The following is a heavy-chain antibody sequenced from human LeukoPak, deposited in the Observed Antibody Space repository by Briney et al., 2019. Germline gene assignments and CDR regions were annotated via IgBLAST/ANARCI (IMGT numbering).Heavy chain of an antibody. V-gene: IGHV1-69*04. J-gene: IGHJ5*02. Sequence: SVTVSCKASGGTFSSYAISWVRQAPRQGLEWMGRIIPILGIANYAQKFQGRVTITADKSTSTAYMELSRLRSEDTAVYYCAKVPPGGSGWFTIDPWGQGTLVTVSS. CDR3: AKVPPGGSGWFTIDP. D-gene: IGHD6-19*01. CDR2: IIPILGIA. CDR1: GGTFSSYA.